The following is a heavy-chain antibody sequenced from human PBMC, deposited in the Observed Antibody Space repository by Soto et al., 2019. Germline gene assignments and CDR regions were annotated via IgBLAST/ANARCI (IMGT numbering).Heavy chain of an antibody. CDR3: ARKILGSTTRPNYWYFDL. CDR1: GFTFINYA. CDR2: ISGGGDSA. J-gene: IGHJ2*01. D-gene: IGHD7-27*01. V-gene: IGHV3-23*01. Sequence: EVPVLESGGGLVQPGGSLRLSCAGSGFTFINYAMNWVRQAPGKGLEWVSSISGGGDSAFFPDSVRGRFTISRDNSNNTVTLQMNSLGVDDTAVYYCARKILGSTTRPNYWYFDLWGRGTLVTVSS.